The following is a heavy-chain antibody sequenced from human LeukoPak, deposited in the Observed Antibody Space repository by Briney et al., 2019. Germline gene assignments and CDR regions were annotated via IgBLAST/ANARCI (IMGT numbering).Heavy chain of an antibody. Sequence: GRSLRLSCAASGFTFSNYAMHWVRQAPGKGLEWVAVISYDGSNKYYADSVKGRFTISRDNSKNTLYLQMNSLRAEDTAMYYCASEVTAPFDYWGQGTLVTVSS. CDR3: ASEVTAPFDY. D-gene: IGHD2-21*02. J-gene: IGHJ4*02. V-gene: IGHV3-30*04. CDR2: ISYDGSNK. CDR1: GFTFSNYA.